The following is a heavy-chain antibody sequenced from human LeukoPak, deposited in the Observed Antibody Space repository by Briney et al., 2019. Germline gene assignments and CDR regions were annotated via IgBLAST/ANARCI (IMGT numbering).Heavy chain of an antibody. CDR1: GFTFSSYE. Sequence: GGSLRLSCAASGFTFSSYEMNWVRQAPGKGLEWVSYISSSGSTIYYADFVKGRFTISRDNSKNTLDLQMNSLRDEDTAVYYCAKGAAAPGTLDYWGQGTLVTVSS. D-gene: IGHD6-13*01. CDR2: ISSSGSTI. V-gene: IGHV3-48*03. J-gene: IGHJ4*02. CDR3: AKGAAAPGTLDY.